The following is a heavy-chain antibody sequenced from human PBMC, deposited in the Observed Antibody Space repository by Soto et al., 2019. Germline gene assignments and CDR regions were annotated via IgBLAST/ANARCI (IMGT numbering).Heavy chain of an antibody. CDR3: ARAGYYDSSGHEAYDI. J-gene: IGHJ3*02. D-gene: IGHD3-22*01. V-gene: IGHV1-18*01. CDR2: ISAYNGNT. CDR1: GYTFTSYG. Sequence: ASVKVSCKASGYTFTSYGISWVRQAPGQGLEWMGWISAYNGNTNYAQKLQGRVTMTTDTSTSTAYMELRSLRSDDTAVYYCARAGYYDSSGHEAYDIWSQGTMVTVSS.